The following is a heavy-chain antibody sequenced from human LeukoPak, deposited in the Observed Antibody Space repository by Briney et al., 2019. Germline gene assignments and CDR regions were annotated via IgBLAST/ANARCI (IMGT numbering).Heavy chain of an antibody. CDR3: AKVPWPTYYDILTGYPGGY. J-gene: IGHJ4*02. CDR1: GFTFSSYT. Sequence: GGSLRLSCAASGFTFSSYTMSWVRQAPGKGLEWVSAISGSGGSTYYADSVKGRFTISRDNSKNTLYLQMNSLRAEDTAVYYCAKVPWPTYYDILTGYPGGYWGQGTLVTVSS. D-gene: IGHD3-9*01. V-gene: IGHV3-23*01. CDR2: ISGSGGST.